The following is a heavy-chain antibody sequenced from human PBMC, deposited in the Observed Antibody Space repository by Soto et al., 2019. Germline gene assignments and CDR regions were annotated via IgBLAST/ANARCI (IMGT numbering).Heavy chain of an antibody. CDR3: ASIWFGDGDAFDI. CDR1: GGTFSSYT. D-gene: IGHD3-10*01. V-gene: IGHV1-69*02. CDR2: IIPILGIA. Sequence: SVKVSCKASGGTFSSYTISWVRQAPGQGLEWMGRIIPILGIANYAQKFQGRVTITADKSTSTAYMELSSLRSEDTAVYYCASIWFGDGDAFDIWGQGTMVTVSS. J-gene: IGHJ3*02.